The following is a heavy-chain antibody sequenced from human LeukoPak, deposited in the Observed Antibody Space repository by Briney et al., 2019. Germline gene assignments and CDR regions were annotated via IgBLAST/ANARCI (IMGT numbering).Heavy chain of an antibody. Sequence: GGSLRLSCAASGFTFSSYWMSWVRQAPGKGLEWVANIKQDGSEKYYVDSVKGRFTISRDNAKNSLYLQMNSLRAEDTAVYYCARWGKYNWNYVFGYWGQGTLVTVSP. CDR2: IKQDGSEK. D-gene: IGHD1-7*01. V-gene: IGHV3-7*01. J-gene: IGHJ4*02. CDR1: GFTFSSYW. CDR3: ARWGKYNWNYVFGY.